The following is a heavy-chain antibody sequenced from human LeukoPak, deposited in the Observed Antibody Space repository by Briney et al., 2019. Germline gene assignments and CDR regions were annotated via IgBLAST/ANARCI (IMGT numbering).Heavy chain of an antibody. V-gene: IGHV4-34*01. J-gene: IGHJ6*03. Sequence: PSETLSLTCAVYGGSFSGYYWSWIRQPPGKGLEWIVEINHSGSTNYSPSLKSRVTISVDTSKNQFSLKLSSVTAADTAVYYCARVHVILTGRPPLYYYYYYMDVWGKGTTVTVSS. D-gene: IGHD3-9*01. CDR2: INHSGST. CDR3: ARVHVILTGRPPLYYYYYYMDV. CDR1: GGSFSGYY.